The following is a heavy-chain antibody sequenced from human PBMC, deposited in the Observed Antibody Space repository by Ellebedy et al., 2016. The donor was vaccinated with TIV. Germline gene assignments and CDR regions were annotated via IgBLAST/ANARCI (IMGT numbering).Heavy chain of an antibody. V-gene: IGHV5-10-1*01. J-gene: IGHJ2*01. D-gene: IGHD4-17*01. CDR3: ARRATVTTGGIHWYFDL. Sequence: GGSLRLSCKGSGYSFTSYWISWVRQMPGKGLEWMGRIDPSDSYTNYSPSFQGHVTISADKSFSTADLQWSSLKASDTAMYYCARRATVTTGGIHWYFDLWGRGTLVTVSS. CDR1: GYSFTSYW. CDR2: IDPSDSYT.